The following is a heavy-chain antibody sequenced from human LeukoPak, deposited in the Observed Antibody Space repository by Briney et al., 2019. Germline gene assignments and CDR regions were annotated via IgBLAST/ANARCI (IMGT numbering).Heavy chain of an antibody. CDR3: AKDTYSSSPYYFDY. CDR1: GFTFSDYY. V-gene: IGHV3-11*01. CDR2: ISSSGSTI. Sequence: GGSLRLSCAASGFTFSDYYMSWIRQAPGKGLEWVSYISSSGSTIYYADSVKGRFTISRDNAKNSLYLQMNSLRAEDTAVYYCAKDTYSSSPYYFDYWGQGTLVTVSS. D-gene: IGHD6-6*01. J-gene: IGHJ4*02.